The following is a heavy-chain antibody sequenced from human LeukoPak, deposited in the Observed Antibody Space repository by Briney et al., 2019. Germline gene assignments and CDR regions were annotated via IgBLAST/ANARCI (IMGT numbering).Heavy chain of an antibody. CDR3: ARSIAARGVIDY. CDR2: IYYSGST. V-gene: IGHV4-39*07. J-gene: IGHJ4*02. Sequence: SETLSLTCTVSGGSISSSSYYWGWIRQPPGKGLEWIGSIYYSGSTYYNPSLKSRVTISVDTSKNQFSLKLSSVTAADTAVYYCARSIAARGVIDYWGQGTLVTVSS. D-gene: IGHD6-6*01. CDR1: GGSISSSSYY.